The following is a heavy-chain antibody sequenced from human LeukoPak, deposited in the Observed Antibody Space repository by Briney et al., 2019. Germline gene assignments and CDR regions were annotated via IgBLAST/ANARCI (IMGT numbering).Heavy chain of an antibody. Sequence: PGGSLRLSCAASGLTFSSYWMHWVRQAPGKGLVWVSHINSDGSSTSYADSVKGRFTISRDNAKNTLYLPMNSLRAEDTAVYYCARASSGYFDYWGQGTLVTVSS. CDR3: ARASSGYFDY. CDR1: GLTFSSYW. J-gene: IGHJ4*02. CDR2: INSDGSST. D-gene: IGHD6-19*01. V-gene: IGHV3-74*01.